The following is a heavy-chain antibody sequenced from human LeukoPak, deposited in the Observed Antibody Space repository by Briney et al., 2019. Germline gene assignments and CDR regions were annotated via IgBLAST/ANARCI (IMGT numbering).Heavy chain of an antibody. Sequence: SETLSLTCTVSGGSISSYYWSWIRQPAGKGLEWIGRIYTSGSTNCNPSLKSRVTMSVDTSKNQFSLKLSSVTAADTAVYYCAREGIVVAQNAFDIWGQGTMVTVSS. D-gene: IGHD2-2*01. CDR2: IYTSGST. CDR1: GGSISSYY. CDR3: AREGIVVAQNAFDI. V-gene: IGHV4-4*07. J-gene: IGHJ3*02.